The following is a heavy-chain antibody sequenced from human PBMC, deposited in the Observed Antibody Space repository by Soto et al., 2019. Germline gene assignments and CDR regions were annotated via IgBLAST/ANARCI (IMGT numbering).Heavy chain of an antibody. CDR3: ARDRGSTTIFGAYYYYGMDV. V-gene: IGHV3-53*01. J-gene: IGHJ6*02. Sequence: GGSLRLSCAASGFTVSSNYMSWVRQAPGKGLEWVSVIYSGGSTYYADSVKGRFTISRDNSKNTLYLQMNSLRAEDTAVYYCARDRGSTTIFGAYYYYGMDVWGQGTTVTVSS. D-gene: IGHD3-3*01. CDR2: IYSGGST. CDR1: GFTVSSNY.